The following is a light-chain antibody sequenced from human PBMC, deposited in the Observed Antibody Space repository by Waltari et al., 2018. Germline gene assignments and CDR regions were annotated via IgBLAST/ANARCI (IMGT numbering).Light chain of an antibody. V-gene: IGKV1-NL1*01. J-gene: IGKJ2*01. Sequence: DIQMTQPPSSLSASVGDRVSITCRVSQAISSSLAWFQQRPGKAPNLLLYSASTLQSGVPSRFSGSGSGTDYTLTISSLQPEDFVTYYCQQYFIYPHTFGQGTKLEIK. CDR2: SAS. CDR3: QQYFIYPHT. CDR1: QAISSS.